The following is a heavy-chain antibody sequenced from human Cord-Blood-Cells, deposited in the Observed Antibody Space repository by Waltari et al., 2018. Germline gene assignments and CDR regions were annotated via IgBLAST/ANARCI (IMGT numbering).Heavy chain of an antibody. CDR3: ARSKDYYGSGSYFDY. D-gene: IGHD3-10*01. CDR1: GYTFTGYY. Sequence: QVQLVQSGAEVKKPGASVKVSCKASGYTFTGYYMHWVRRAPGQGLEWMGWINPNSGGTNYAQKFQGRVTMTRDTSISTAYMELSRLRSDDTAVYYCARSKDYYGSGSYFDYWGQGTLVTVSS. V-gene: IGHV1-2*02. J-gene: IGHJ4*02. CDR2: INPNSGGT.